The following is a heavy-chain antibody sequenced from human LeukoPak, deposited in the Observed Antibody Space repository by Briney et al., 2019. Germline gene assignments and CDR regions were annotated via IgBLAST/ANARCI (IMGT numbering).Heavy chain of an antibody. CDR2: IYSGGST. D-gene: IGHD1-14*01. V-gene: IGHV3-53*01. CDR3: ARDPED. CDR1: GLTFNSYA. J-gene: IGHJ4*02. Sequence: GGSLRLSCAASGLTFNSYAMSWVRQAPGKGLEWVSVIYSGGSTYYADSVKGRFTISRDNSKNTLYLQMNSLRAEDTAVYYCARDPEDWGQGTLVTVSS.